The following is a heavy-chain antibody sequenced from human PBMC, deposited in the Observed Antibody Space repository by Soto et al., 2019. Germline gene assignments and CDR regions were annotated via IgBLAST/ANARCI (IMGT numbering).Heavy chain of an antibody. CDR1: GVSLTSSGMS. V-gene: IGHV2-5*02. CDR3: ADRHPTAAGAVDY. J-gene: IGHJ4*02. D-gene: IGHD2-2*01. Sequence: QITLKESGPTLVKPTQTLTLTCTFSGVSLTSSGMSVGGIRQPPGKALEWLALIYWDDNPRYSPSLRGRLTVTKDTSKNQVVLTMTNMDAVDTATYYCADRHPTAAGAVDYWGQGTLVTVS. CDR2: IYWDDNP.